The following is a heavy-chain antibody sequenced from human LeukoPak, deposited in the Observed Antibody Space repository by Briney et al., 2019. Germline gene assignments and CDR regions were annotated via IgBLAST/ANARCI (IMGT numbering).Heavy chain of an antibody. J-gene: IGHJ5*02. D-gene: IGHD2-2*01. CDR2: IYYSGST. V-gene: IGHV4-39*07. Sequence: SENLSLTCTVSGGSISSSSYYWGWIRQPPGKGLEWIGSIYYSGSTYYNPSLKSRVTISVDTSKNQFSLKLSSVTAADTAVYYCARAQVVPAAISRFDPWGQGTLVTVSS. CDR1: GGSISSSSYY. CDR3: ARAQVVPAAISRFDP.